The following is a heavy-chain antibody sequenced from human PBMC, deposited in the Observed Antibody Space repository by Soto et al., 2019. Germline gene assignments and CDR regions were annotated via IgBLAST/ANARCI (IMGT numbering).Heavy chain of an antibody. CDR1: GGTFSSYA. D-gene: IGHD5-18*01. CDR2: IIPIFGTA. CDR3: ARILVDTNSSYYYGSDV. Sequence: QVQLVQSGAEVKKPGSSVKVSCKASGGTFSSYAISWVRQAPGQGLEWMGGIIPIFGTANYAQKFQGRVTITADESTTTAYMELSSLRSEDTAVYYCARILVDTNSSYYYGSDVWGQGTTVTVSS. V-gene: IGHV1-69*01. J-gene: IGHJ6*02.